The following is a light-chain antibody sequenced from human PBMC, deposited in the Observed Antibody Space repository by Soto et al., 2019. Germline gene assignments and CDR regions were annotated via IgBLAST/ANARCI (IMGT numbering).Light chain of an antibody. J-gene: IGLJ1*01. CDR2: EVT. V-gene: IGLV2-14*01. CDR1: NSDVGGYDY. Sequence: QSALTQPASVSGSPGQSITVSCTGTNSDVGGYDYVSWYQQHPDKAPKFMIYEVTTRPSGVSHRFSGSKSGNTASLTISGLQAEDEADYYCSSYTTTSNDVFGTGTKVTVL. CDR3: SSYTTTSNDV.